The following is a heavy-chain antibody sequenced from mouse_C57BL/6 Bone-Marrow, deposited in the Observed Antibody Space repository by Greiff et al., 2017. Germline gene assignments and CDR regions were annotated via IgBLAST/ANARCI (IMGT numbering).Heavy chain of an antibody. J-gene: IGHJ2*01. CDR3: ARERALRSRDFDY. CDR1: GYTFTSYW. Sequence: QVQLQQPGAELVRPGSSVKLSCKASGYTFTSYWMHWVKQRPIQGLEWIGNIDPSDSETHYNQKFKDKATLTVDKSSSTAYMQLSSLTSEDSAVYYCARERALRSRDFDYWGQGTTLTVSS. D-gene: IGHD3-3*01. CDR2: IDPSDSET. V-gene: IGHV1-52*01.